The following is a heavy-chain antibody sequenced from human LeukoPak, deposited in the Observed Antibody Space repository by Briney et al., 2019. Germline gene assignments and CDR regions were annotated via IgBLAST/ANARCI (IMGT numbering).Heavy chain of an antibody. CDR1: GVTFSADV. J-gene: IGHJ4*02. Sequence: GGSLRLSCAASGVTFSADVMSWGRQSPGKGLEWVSAIRGSGGSTYSADSVKGRFTISRDNSKNTLYLQMNSLGADDTAVYYCAKGNWRYFDYWGQGTLVTVSS. CDR3: AKGNWRYFDY. D-gene: IGHD1-1*01. V-gene: IGHV3-23*01. CDR2: IRGSGGST.